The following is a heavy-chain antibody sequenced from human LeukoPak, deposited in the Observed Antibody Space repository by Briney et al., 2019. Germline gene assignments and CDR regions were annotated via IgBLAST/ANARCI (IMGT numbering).Heavy chain of an antibody. D-gene: IGHD3-10*01. CDR1: GGSISSSNW. CDR3: ARDGSGRVPEMSAPDY. CDR2: IYHSGST. V-gene: IGHV4-4*02. Sequence: SETLSLTCAVSGGSISSSNWWSWVRQPPGKGLEWIGEIYHSGSTNYNPSLKSRVTISVDKSKNQFSLKLSSVTAADTAVYYCARDGSGRVPEMSAPDYWGQGTLVTVSS. J-gene: IGHJ4*02.